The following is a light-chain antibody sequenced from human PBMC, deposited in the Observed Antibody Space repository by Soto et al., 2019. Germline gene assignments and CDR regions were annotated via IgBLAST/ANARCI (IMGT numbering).Light chain of an antibody. CDR2: EVS. CDR1: GSDIGDYNS. V-gene: IGLV2-14*01. CDR3: SSYTSRTALAYV. Sequence: QSALTQPASVSASPGQSITISCTGTGSDIGDYNSVSWYQQHPGKGPKLMIYEVSNRPSGVSNRFSGSKSGSTASLTISGLQADAEADYYCSSYTSRTALAYVFGTGTKLTVL. J-gene: IGLJ1*01.